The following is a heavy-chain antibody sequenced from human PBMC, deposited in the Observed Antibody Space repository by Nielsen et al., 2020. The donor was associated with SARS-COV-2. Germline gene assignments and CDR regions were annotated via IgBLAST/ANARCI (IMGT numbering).Heavy chain of an antibody. CDR1: GFTFSSYA. CDR3: ARDKFYSSSWYGDNYYYGMDV. J-gene: IGHJ6*02. CDR2: ISGSAGDT. D-gene: IGHD6-13*01. V-gene: IGHV3-23*01. Sequence: GESLKISCAASGFTFSSYAMSWVRQAPGKGLEWVSTISGSAGDTYYADSVKGRFTISRDNSKNTLYLQMNSLRAEDTAVYYCARDKFYSSSWYGDNYYYGMDVWGQGTTVTVSS.